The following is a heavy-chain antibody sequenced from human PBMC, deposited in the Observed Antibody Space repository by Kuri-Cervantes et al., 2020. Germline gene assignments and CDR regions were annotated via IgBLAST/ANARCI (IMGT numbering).Heavy chain of an antibody. CDR2: IIPIFGTA. CDR3: APDYYDSSGSLDY. V-gene: IGHV1-69*05. J-gene: IGHJ4*02. CDR1: GGTFSSYA. D-gene: IGHD3-22*01. Sequence: SVKVSCKASGGTFSSYAISWVRQAPGQGLEWMGGIIPIFGTANYAQKFQGRVTITTDESTSTAYMELSSLRSEDTALYYCAPDYYDSSGSLDYWGQGTLVTVSS.